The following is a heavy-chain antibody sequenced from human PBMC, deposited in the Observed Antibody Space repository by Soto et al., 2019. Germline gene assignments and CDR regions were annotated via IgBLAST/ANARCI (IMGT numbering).Heavy chain of an antibody. V-gene: IGHV3-30*18. Sequence: GGSLRLSCAASGFTFSSYGMRWVRQAPGKGLEWVAVISYDGSNKYYADSVKGRFTISRDNSKNTLYLQMNSLRAEDTAVYYCAKGRLAYRPYGMDVWGQGTTVTVSS. J-gene: IGHJ6*02. CDR3: AKGRLAYRPYGMDV. CDR1: GFTFSSYG. CDR2: ISYDGSNK. D-gene: IGHD3-16*02.